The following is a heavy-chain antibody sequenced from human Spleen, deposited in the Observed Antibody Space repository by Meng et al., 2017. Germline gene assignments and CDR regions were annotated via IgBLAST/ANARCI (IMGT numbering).Heavy chain of an antibody. Sequence: QVPLPQSGPGLGKPSQTLSLPCAIAGDSVSSNIGAWNWIRQSPSRGLEWLGRTYYRSKWYNEYAVSVKSRITINPDTSKNQLSLQLSSVTPEDTAVYYCARGVTTFDYWGQGTLVTVSS. D-gene: IGHD4-17*01. CDR3: ARGVTTFDY. V-gene: IGHV6-1*01. J-gene: IGHJ4*02. CDR2: TYYRSKWYN. CDR1: GDSVSSNIGA.